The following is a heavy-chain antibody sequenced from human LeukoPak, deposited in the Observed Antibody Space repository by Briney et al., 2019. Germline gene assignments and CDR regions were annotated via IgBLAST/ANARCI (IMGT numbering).Heavy chain of an antibody. J-gene: IGHJ4*02. CDR2: ISWNSGSI. Sequence: GGSLRLSCAGSGFIFNNYAMHWVRQAPGRGLEWVSGISWNSGSIGYADSVKGRFTISRDNAKNSLYLQMNSLRAEDTALYYCAKAFYYYYDSSGFDYWGQGTLVTVSS. D-gene: IGHD3-22*01. V-gene: IGHV3-9*01. CDR3: AKAFYYYYDSSGFDY. CDR1: GFIFNNYA.